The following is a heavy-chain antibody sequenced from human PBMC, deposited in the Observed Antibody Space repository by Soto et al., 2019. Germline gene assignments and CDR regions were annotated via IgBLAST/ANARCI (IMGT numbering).Heavy chain of an antibody. Sequence: GGSLRLSCAASGFTFSSYWMHWVRQAPGKGLVWVSRINSDGSSTSYADSVKGRFTISRDNAKNTLYLQMNSLRAEDTAVYYCARGVRGVRWLQSEYYFDYWGQGTLVTVSS. CDR3: ARGVRGVRWLQSEYYFDY. J-gene: IGHJ4*02. D-gene: IGHD5-12*01. CDR1: GFTFSSYW. CDR2: INSDGSST. V-gene: IGHV3-74*01.